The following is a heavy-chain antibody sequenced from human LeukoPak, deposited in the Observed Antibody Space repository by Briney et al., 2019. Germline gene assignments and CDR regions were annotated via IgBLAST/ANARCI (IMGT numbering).Heavy chain of an antibody. Sequence: GGSLRLSCAASGFTFSSYWMHWVRQAPGKGLVWVSRINSDGSSTSYADSVKGRFTISRDNAKNSLYLQMNSLRAEDTAVYYCARDVGVDYLFDYWGQGTLVTVSS. CDR1: GFTFSSYW. V-gene: IGHV3-74*01. CDR3: ARDVGVDYLFDY. CDR2: INSDGSST. J-gene: IGHJ4*02. D-gene: IGHD2/OR15-2a*01.